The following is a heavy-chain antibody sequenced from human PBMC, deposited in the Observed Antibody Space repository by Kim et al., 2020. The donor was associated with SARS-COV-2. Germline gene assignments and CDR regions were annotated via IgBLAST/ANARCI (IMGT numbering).Heavy chain of an antibody. Sequence: GGSLRLSCAASGFTFGHYAMHWVRQAPGKGLECVSGISWNSGSIGYADSVKGRFTISRDNAKNSLYLQMNSLRAEATALYYFAKDISGFGSFYSYYGMDV. CDR2: ISWNSGSI. J-gene: IGHJ6*01. CDR1: GFTFGHYA. CDR3: AKDISGFGSFYSYYGMDV. D-gene: IGHD3-3*01. V-gene: IGHV3-9*01.